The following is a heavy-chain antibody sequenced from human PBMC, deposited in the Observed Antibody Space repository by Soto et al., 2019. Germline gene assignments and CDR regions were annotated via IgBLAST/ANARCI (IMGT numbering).Heavy chain of an antibody. CDR2: INPNSGGT. D-gene: IGHD6-19*01. CDR3: ARGLGVAGTVANDPFNI. CDR1: GYTFTGYY. Sequence: ASVKVSCKASGYTFTGYYMHWVRQAPGQGLEWMGWINPNSGGTNYAQKFQGRVTMTRDTSISTAYLELSRLTSDDTAVYYCARGLGVAGTVANDPFNIWGQGTMVTVSS. V-gene: IGHV1-2*02. J-gene: IGHJ3*02.